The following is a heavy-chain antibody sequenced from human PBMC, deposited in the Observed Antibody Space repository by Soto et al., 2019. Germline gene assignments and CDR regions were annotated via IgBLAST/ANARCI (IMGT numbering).Heavy chain of an antibody. V-gene: IGHV3-53*01. CDR2: IYSGGYT. J-gene: IGHJ4*02. CDR3: ATARGGGGY. CDR1: GFTVSNNY. D-gene: IGHD3-10*01. Sequence: EVQLVESGGGLIQPGGSLRLSCAVSGFTVSNNYMSWVRQAPGKGLEGVSVIYSGGYTAYGDSVKGRFTISRDNSKNTPFSQMNRPGAGDPDVFFCATARGGGGYWGQGTLVTVSS.